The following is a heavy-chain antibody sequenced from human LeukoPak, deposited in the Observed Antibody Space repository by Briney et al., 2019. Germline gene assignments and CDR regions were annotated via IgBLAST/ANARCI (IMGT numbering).Heavy chain of an antibody. CDR2: IVVGSGNT. CDR3: AATDYDYVWGSYPLLFDY. V-gene: IGHV1-58*01. D-gene: IGHD3-16*02. J-gene: IGHJ4*02. Sequence: VKVSCKASGFTFTSSAVQWVRQARGQRLEWIGWIVVGSGNTNYAQKFQERVTITRDMSTSTAYMELSSLRSEDTAVYYCAATDYDYVWGSYPLLFDYWGQGTLVTVPS. CDR1: GFTFTSSA.